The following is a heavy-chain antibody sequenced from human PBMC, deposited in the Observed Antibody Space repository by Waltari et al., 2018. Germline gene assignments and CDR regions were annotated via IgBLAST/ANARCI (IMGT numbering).Heavy chain of an antibody. CDR2: INPSLGIA. Sequence: QVQLVQSGAEVKKPGSSVKVSCKASGGTFSSYAISWVRQAPGQGREWMGMINPSLGIANYAQKFQGSVTITADKSTSTAYMELSSLRSEDTAVYYCARTREYYGSGRPSPFDYWGQGTLVTVSS. CDR1: GGTFSSYA. J-gene: IGHJ4*02. D-gene: IGHD3-10*01. V-gene: IGHV1-69*04. CDR3: ARTREYYGSGRPSPFDY.